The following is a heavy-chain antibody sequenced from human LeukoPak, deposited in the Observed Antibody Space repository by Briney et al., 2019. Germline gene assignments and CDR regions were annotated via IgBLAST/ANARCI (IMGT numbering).Heavy chain of an antibody. CDR3: AGARGGAYGFAFDS. D-gene: IGHD3-10*01. J-gene: IGHJ4*02. V-gene: IGHV4-59*07. CDR2: IYYTGNT. CDR1: GGSITTYF. Sequence: SHTLSLTCTVSGGSITTYFWSWIRQPPGKGLECIEYIYYTGNTNSSPSLRNRFTISVDTSKNQFSLKLTSVTAADTALYVCAGARGGAYGFAFDSWGQGTLVTVSS.